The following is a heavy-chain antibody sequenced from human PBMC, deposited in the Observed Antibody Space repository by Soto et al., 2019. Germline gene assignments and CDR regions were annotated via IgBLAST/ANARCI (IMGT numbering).Heavy chain of an antibody. CDR3: TRHRYSSSSGRAYYYYGMDV. J-gene: IGHJ6*02. CDR1: GFTFSGSA. CDR2: IRSKANSYAT. Sequence: EVQLMESGGGLVQPGGSLKLSCAASGFTFSGSAMHWVRQASGKGLEWVGRIRSKANSYATAYAASVKGRFTISRDDSKNTAYLQMNSLKTEDTAVYYCTRHRYSSSSGRAYYYYGMDVWGQGTTVTVSS. V-gene: IGHV3-73*02. D-gene: IGHD6-6*01.